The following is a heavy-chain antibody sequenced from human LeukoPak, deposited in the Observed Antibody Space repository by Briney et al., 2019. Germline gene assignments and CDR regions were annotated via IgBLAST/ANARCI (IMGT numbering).Heavy chain of an antibody. CDR1: GGSISSVY. Sequence: SETLSLTCTVSGGSISSVYWGWIRQPPGKGLEWIGYIYYSGSTNYNPSLKSRVTISVDTSKNQFSLRLCSVSAADTAVYYCAGDQGVRGVQYWGQGTLVTVSS. CDR3: AGDQGVRGVQY. J-gene: IGHJ4*02. CDR2: IYYSGST. V-gene: IGHV4-59*01. D-gene: IGHD3-10*01.